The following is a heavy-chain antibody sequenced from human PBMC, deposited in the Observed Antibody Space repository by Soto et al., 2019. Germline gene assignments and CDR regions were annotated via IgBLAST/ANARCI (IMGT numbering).Heavy chain of an antibody. CDR1: GGSFSGYY. CDR3: ARAGFIIKYYYYGMDV. CDR2: INHSGST. J-gene: IGHJ6*02. Sequence: TLSLTCAVYGGSFSGYYWSWIRQPPGKGLEWIGEINHSGSTNYNPSLKSRVTISVDTSKNQFSLKLSSVTAADTAVYYCARAGFIIKYYYYGMDVWGQGTTVTV. V-gene: IGHV4-34*01. D-gene: IGHD3-16*02.